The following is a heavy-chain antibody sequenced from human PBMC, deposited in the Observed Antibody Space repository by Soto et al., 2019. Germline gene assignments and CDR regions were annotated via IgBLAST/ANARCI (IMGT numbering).Heavy chain of an antibody. D-gene: IGHD7-27*01. CDR1: GFTFSSYG. J-gene: IGHJ3*02. CDR3: ARGQLTGDAFDI. V-gene: IGHV3-33*08. CDR2: IWYDGSNK. Sequence: GESLKISCAASGFTFSSYGMHWVRQAPGKGLEWVAVIWYDGSNKYYADSVKGRFTISRDNSKNTLYLQMNSLRAEDTAVYYCARGQLTGDAFDIWGQGTMVTVSS.